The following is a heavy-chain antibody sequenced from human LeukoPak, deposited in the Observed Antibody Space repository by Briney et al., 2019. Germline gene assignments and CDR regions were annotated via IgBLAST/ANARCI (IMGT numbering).Heavy chain of an antibody. CDR3: ARGGSGSYYDYYFDY. V-gene: IGHV4-38-2*01. CDR1: GYSISSGYY. J-gene: IGHJ4*02. CDR2: IYHSGST. D-gene: IGHD3-10*01. Sequence: SETLSLTCAVTGYSISSGYYWGWIRQPPGKGLEWIGSIYHSGSTYYNPSLKSRVTISVDTSKNQFSLKLSSVTAADTAVYYCARGGSGSYYDYYFDYWGQGTLVTVSS.